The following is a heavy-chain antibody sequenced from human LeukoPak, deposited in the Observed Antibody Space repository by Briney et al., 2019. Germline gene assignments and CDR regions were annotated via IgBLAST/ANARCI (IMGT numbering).Heavy chain of an antibody. CDR3: AKGQVDYGDYFLYYYYYGMDV. D-gene: IGHD4-17*01. V-gene: IGHV3-23*01. J-gene: IGHJ6*02. CDR2: ISGSGGST. CDR1: GFTFSSYA. Sequence: PGGSLRLSCAATGFTFSSYAMSWVRQAPGKGLEWVSAISGSGGSTYYADSVKGRFTISRDNSKNTLYLQMNSLRAEDTAVYYCAKGQVDYGDYFLYYYYYGMDVWGQGTTVTVSS.